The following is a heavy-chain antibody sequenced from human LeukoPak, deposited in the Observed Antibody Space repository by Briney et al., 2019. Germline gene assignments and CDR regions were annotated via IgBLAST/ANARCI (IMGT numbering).Heavy chain of an antibody. J-gene: IGHJ4*02. D-gene: IGHD3-22*01. CDR2: INPNSGGT. CDR1: GYTFTGYY. Sequence: ASVKVSCKASGYTFTGYYMHWVRQAPGQGLEWMGRINPNSGGTNYAQKFQGRVTMTRDTSISTAYMELSRLRSDDTAVYYCARDYYDSSGYYYACDCWGQGTLVTVSS. CDR3: ARDYYDSSGYYYACDC. V-gene: IGHV1-2*06.